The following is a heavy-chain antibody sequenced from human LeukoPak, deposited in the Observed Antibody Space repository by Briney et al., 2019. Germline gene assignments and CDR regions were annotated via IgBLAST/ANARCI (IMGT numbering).Heavy chain of an antibody. Sequence: SETLSLTCAVSGGSFSTYYWSLIRQPPGKGLEWIGEINHSGSTKYNPSLKSRVTISIDTSKNQFSLKLNSVTAAYTALYYCARGSRVAVSGSRPFDPWGQGTLVTVSS. D-gene: IGHD6-13*01. V-gene: IGHV4-34*01. CDR3: ARGSRVAVSGSRPFDP. CDR2: INHSGST. CDR1: GGSFSTYY. J-gene: IGHJ5*02.